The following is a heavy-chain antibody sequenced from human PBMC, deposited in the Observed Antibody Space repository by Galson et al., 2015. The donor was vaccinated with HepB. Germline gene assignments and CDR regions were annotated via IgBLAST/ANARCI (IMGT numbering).Heavy chain of an antibody. CDR2: IKGRGPTR. CDR1: GFIFRHHA. V-gene: IGHV3-23*01. J-gene: IGHJ5*02. CDR3: VKEGSWFGGDWFDP. D-gene: IGHD3-16*01. Sequence: SLRLSCAGSGFIFRHHAMAWIRQAPGKGLEWVSGIKGRGPTRYYSDAVKGRFSISRDNSKDTVFLQMDNLRAEDTAVYYCVKEGSWFGGDWFDPWGQGALVTVS.